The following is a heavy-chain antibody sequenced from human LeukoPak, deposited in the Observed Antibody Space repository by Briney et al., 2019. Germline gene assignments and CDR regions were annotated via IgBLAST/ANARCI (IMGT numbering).Heavy chain of an antibody. D-gene: IGHD3-9*01. J-gene: IGHJ3*02. V-gene: IGHV3-21*04. CDR1: GFTFSSYS. CDR2: ISSSSSYI. CDR3: ARAAVDILTGYDAFDI. Sequence: GGSLRLSCAASGFTFSSYSMNWVRQAPGKGLEWVSSISSSSSYIYYADTVKGRFTISRDNAKNSLYLQMNSLRAEDTAVYYCARAAVDILTGYDAFDIWGQGTMVTVSS.